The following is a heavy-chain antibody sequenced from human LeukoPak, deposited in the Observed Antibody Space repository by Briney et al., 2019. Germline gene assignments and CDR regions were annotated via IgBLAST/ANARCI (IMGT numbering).Heavy chain of an antibody. Sequence: SQTLSLTCAISGDSVSRNSATWTWIRQSPTRGLEWLGRTYYRSKWGNDYAESVISRIAINPDTSKNQFSLQLNSVTPEDTAVYYRARGYRAFDFWGQGTMVTVSS. CDR1: GDSVSRNSAT. V-gene: IGHV6-1*01. J-gene: IGHJ3*01. CDR2: TYYRSKWGN. D-gene: IGHD1-26*01. CDR3: ARGYRAFDF.